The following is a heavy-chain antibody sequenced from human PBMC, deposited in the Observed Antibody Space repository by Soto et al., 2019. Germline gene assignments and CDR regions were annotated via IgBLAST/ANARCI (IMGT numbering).Heavy chain of an antibody. CDR1: GGSISSYY. CDR3: ARLRGVCFDY. CDR2: IYYSGST. D-gene: IGHD3-10*01. Sequence: QVQLQESGPGLVKPSETLSLTCTVSGGSISSYYWSWIRQPPGKGLEWIGYIYYSGSTNYNPSLRSRVTISVDTSKTQCSLKLSSVTAADTAVYYCARLRGVCFDYWGQGTLVTVSS. V-gene: IGHV4-59*08. J-gene: IGHJ4*02.